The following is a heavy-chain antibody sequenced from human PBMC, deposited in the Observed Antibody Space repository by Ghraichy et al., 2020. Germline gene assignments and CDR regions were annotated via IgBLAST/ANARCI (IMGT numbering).Heavy chain of an antibody. D-gene: IGHD2-15*01. Sequence: QTLSLTCTFSGFSLTTGGNCVSWIRQPPGKALEWLALIDWDDDKNYNTSLKNRLTISKDTSKNQVVLTMTNVDPVDTATYFCARALGYCSGGSCLMDHYYMDVWGKGTTVSVSS. CDR3: ARALGYCSGGSCLMDHYYMDV. J-gene: IGHJ6*03. CDR2: IDWDDDK. V-gene: IGHV2-70*01. CDR1: GFSLTTGGNC.